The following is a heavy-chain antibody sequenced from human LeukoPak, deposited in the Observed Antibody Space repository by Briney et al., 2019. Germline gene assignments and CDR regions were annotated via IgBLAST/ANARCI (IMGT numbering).Heavy chain of an antibody. J-gene: IGHJ4*02. D-gene: IGHD6-13*01. V-gene: IGHV3-74*01. CDR3: VRGTIAAAGIDY. Sequence: GGSLRLSCAASGFTFSSCSMHWVRQAPGKGLVWVSRIKGDGSSISYADSVKGRFTIFRDHAKNTLFLQMDSLRAEDPAVYYCVRGTIAAAGIDYWGQGTLVTVSS. CDR1: GFTFSSCS. CDR2: IKGDGSSI.